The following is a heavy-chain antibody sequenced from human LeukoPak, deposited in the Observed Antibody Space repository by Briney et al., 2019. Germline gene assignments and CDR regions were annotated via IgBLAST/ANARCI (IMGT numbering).Heavy chain of an antibody. D-gene: IGHD2-2*01. CDR1: GGSISSSSYY. Sequence: SETLSLTCTVSGGSISSSSYYWGWIRRPPGKGLEWIGSIYFSGSTYYNPSLKSRVTISVDTSKNQFSLKLSSVTAADTAVYYCARKYCSSTSCYRRDAFDIWGQGTMVTVSS. CDR2: IYFSGST. J-gene: IGHJ3*02. CDR3: ARKYCSSTSCYRRDAFDI. V-gene: IGHV4-39*01.